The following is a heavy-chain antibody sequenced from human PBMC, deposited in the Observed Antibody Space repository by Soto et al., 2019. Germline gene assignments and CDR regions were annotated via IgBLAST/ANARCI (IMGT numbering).Heavy chain of an antibody. Sequence: ASETLSLTCTVSGGSIGSYYWNWIRQPPGKGLEWIGYIFYSGSTKYNPSLKGRVTISVDTSKNQFSLKLNSVTAADTAVYYCARSQRLGSDYFYYGMDVWGQGTTVTVSS. CDR2: IFYSGST. D-gene: IGHD6-25*01. CDR3: ARSQRLGSDYFYYGMDV. V-gene: IGHV4-59*08. J-gene: IGHJ6*02. CDR1: GGSIGSYY.